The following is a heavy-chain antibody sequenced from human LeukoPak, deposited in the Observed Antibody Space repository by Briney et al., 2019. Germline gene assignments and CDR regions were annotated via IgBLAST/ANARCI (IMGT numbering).Heavy chain of an antibody. V-gene: IGHV4-30-4*01. CDR1: GGSISSGDYY. CDR2: IYYSGST. Sequence: SQTLSLTCTVSGGSISSGDYYWSWIRQPPGKGLEWIGYIYYSGSTYYNPSLKSRVTISVDTSKNQFSLKLSSVTAADTAVYYCASYYGDYIGYYSDYWGQGTLVTVSS. J-gene: IGHJ4*02. CDR3: ASYYGDYIGYYSDY. D-gene: IGHD4-17*01.